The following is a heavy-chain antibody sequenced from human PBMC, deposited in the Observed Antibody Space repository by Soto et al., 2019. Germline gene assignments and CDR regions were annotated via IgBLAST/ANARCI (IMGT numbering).Heavy chain of an antibody. J-gene: IGHJ4*02. Sequence: QVQLVQSGAEVKKPGASVKVSCKASGYTFTGYYIHWVRQAPGQGLEWVGWINHNSGGTKYPQKFQGRVTMTRDTSIRTVYRSLAGLKSDGTAVYFCARDLAKGGGSAGFDYWGEGTLVALAS. CDR2: INHNSGGT. V-gene: IGHV1-2*02. D-gene: IGHD2-15*01. CDR3: ARDLAKGGGSAGFDY. CDR1: GYTFTGYY.